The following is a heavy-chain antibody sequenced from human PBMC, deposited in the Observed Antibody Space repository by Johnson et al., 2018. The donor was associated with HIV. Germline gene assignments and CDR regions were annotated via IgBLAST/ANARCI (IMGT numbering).Heavy chain of an antibody. CDR1: GFTFSRYG. Sequence: QVQLVESGGGVVQPGGSLRLSCAASGFTFSRYGMHWVRQPPGKGRERVAFLRYDGSNKYYADSVKGRLPISRDHSKNTLELQRHSLRAEDTAVDYCAKDERAAAGTRGLDAFDIWGQGTMVTVSS. J-gene: IGHJ3*02. CDR2: LRYDGSNK. CDR3: AKDERAAAGTRGLDAFDI. V-gene: IGHV3-30*02. D-gene: IGHD6-13*01.